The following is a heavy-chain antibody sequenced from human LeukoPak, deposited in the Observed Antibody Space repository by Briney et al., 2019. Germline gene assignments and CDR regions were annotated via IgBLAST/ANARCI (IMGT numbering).Heavy chain of an antibody. V-gene: IGHV4-59*01. CDR2: IYYSGST. CDR1: GGSFSGYY. D-gene: IGHD7-27*01. J-gene: IGHJ4*02. Sequence: SETLSLTCAVYGGSFSGYYWSWIRQPPGKRLEWIGYIYYSGSTNYNPSLKSRVTISVDTSKNQFSLKLTSVTAADTAVYYCARVGSHWDYFDYWGQGILVTVSS. CDR3: ARVGSHWDYFDY.